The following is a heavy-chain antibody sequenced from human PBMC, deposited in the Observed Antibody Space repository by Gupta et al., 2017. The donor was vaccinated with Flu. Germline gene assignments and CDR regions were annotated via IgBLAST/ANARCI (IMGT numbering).Heavy chain of an antibody. Sequence: EVQLLESGGGLVQPGGSLRLSCSASGFTFSSYAMSWVRQAPGKGLEWVSAISGSGGSTYYADSVKGRFTISRDNSKNTLYLQMNSLRAEDTAVYYCAILTITIFGNDYWGQGTLVTVSS. CDR2: ISGSGGST. CDR1: GFTFSSYA. V-gene: IGHV3-23*01. CDR3: AILTITIFGNDY. D-gene: IGHD3-3*01. J-gene: IGHJ4*02.